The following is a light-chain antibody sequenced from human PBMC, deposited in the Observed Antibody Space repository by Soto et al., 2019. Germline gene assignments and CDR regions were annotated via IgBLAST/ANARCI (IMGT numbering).Light chain of an antibody. V-gene: IGLV2-11*01. CDR2: DVS. J-gene: IGLJ1*01. Sequence: QSVLTQPRSVSGSPGQSVTISCTGTSSDVGGYNYVSWHQQHPGKAPKLMIYDVSKRPSGVPDRFSGSKSGNTASLTISGLQAEDEADYYCCSYAGSYRGVFGTGTKLTVL. CDR3: CSYAGSYRGV. CDR1: SSDVGGYNY.